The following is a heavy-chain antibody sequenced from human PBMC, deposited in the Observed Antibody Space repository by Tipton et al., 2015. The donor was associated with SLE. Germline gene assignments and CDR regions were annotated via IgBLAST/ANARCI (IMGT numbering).Heavy chain of an antibody. CDR2: IYSGSSP. CDR1: GFSVSRHY. V-gene: IGHV3-66*02. CDR3: ARGDQDGPGYFYYYYMDV. Sequence: SLRLSCAASGFSVSRHYMSWVRQAPGKGLEWVSLIYSGSSPFYADSVRGRFTISRDSSKNTLYLQMNSLRVEDTAVYYCARGDQDGPGYFYYYYMDVWGTGTTVTVSS. J-gene: IGHJ6*03.